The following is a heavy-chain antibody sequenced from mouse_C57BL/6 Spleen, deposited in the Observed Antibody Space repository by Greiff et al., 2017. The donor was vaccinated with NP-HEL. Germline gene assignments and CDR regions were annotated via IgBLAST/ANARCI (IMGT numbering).Heavy chain of an antibody. Sequence: QVQLQQPGAELVKPGASVKMSCKASGYTFTSYWITWVKQRPGQGLEWIGDIYPGSGSTNYNEKFKSKATLTVDTSSSTAYMQLSSLTSEDSAVYYCARSDGYYLRLSWFAYWGQGTLVTVSA. J-gene: IGHJ3*01. CDR2: IYPGSGST. CDR1: GYTFTSYW. D-gene: IGHD2-3*01. CDR3: ARSDGYYLRLSWFAY. V-gene: IGHV1-55*01.